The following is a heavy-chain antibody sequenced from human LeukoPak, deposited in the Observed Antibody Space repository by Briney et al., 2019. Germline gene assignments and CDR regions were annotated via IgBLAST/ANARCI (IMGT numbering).Heavy chain of an antibody. J-gene: IGHJ5*02. V-gene: IGHV4-34*01. CDR2: INHSGST. Sequence: PSETLSLTCAVYGGSFSGYYWSWIRQPPGKGLEWIGEINHSGSTNYNPSLKSRATISVDTSKNQFSLKLSSVTAGDTAVYYCARGLGVFGVVRMFLGSNWFDPWGQGTLVTVSS. D-gene: IGHD3-3*01. CDR3: ARGLGVFGVVRMFLGSNWFDP. CDR1: GGSFSGYY.